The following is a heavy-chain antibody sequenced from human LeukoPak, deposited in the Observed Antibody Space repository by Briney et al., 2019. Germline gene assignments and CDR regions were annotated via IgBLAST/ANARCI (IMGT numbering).Heavy chain of an antibody. J-gene: IGHJ4*02. D-gene: IGHD5-18*01. Sequence: ASVKVSCKASGYTFTNYYIHWVRQAPGQGLEWMGIMNPSDSNTRYAQSFQGRVTMTRDTSTSTVYMELSSLRSEDTAVYYCARDREGYSYGYADYWGQGTLVTVSS. CDR1: GYTFTNYY. V-gene: IGHV1-46*01. CDR3: ARDREGYSYGYADY. CDR2: MNPSDSNT.